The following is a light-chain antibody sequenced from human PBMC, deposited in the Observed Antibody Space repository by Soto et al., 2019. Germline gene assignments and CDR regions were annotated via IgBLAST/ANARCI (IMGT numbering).Light chain of an antibody. CDR2: TAS. CDR1: QDIDRW. J-gene: IGKJ2*01. Sequence: DIQMTQSPSSVSASVGDRVTISCRASQDIDRWLAWFQHKPGKAPKFLISTASSLQSGVPSMFSGSGSETDFTLTIASLQFEDFATYYGLQSDTFPYTFGLGTKLEIK. V-gene: IGKV1D-12*01. CDR3: LQSDTFPYT.